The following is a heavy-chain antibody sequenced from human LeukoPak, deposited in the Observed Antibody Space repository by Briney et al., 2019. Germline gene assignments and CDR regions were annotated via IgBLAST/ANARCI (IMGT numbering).Heavy chain of an antibody. V-gene: IGHV4-34*01. CDR2: INHSGST. D-gene: IGHD2-15*01. CDR1: GGSFSGYY. Sequence: SETLSLTCAVYGGSFSGYYWSWIRQPPGKGLEWIGEINHSGSTNCNPSLKSRVTISVDTSKNQFSLKLSSVTAADTAVYYCASMRGYCSGGSCYSPDAFDIWGQGTMVTVSS. CDR3: ASMRGYCSGGSCYSPDAFDI. J-gene: IGHJ3*02.